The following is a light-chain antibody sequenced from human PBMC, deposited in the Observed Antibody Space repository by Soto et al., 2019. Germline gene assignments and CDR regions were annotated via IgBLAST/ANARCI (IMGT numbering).Light chain of an antibody. V-gene: IGLV2-23*01. Sequence: QSVLTQPASVSGSPGQSITISCTGTSSDVGSYNLVSWYQQHPGKAPKLMIYEGSKRPSGVSNRFSGSKSGTTASLTISGLQTEDEADYYCCSYAGSITYVFGTGTKVTVL. J-gene: IGLJ1*01. CDR2: EGS. CDR1: SSDVGSYNL. CDR3: CSYAGSITYV.